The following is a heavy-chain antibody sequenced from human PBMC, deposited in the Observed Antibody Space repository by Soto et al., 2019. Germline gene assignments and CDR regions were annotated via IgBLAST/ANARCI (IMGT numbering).Heavy chain of an antibody. V-gene: IGHV4-34*01. Sequence: SETLSLTCAVYGGSFSGYYWSWIRQPPGKGLEWIGEINHSGTTNYNPPLKSRVTISVDTSKNQFSLKLSSVTAADTAVYYCARVMALKVQLERRQNQGYYYYMDVWGKGTTVTVSS. CDR1: GGSFSGYY. J-gene: IGHJ6*03. CDR2: INHSGTT. D-gene: IGHD1-1*01. CDR3: ARVMALKVQLERRQNQGYYYYMDV.